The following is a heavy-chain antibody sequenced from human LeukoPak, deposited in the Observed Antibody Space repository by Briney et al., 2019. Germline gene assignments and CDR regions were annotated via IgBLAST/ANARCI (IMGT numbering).Heavy chain of an antibody. J-gene: IGHJ4*02. CDR2: INPSGGST. CDR3: AREGEIGYDLSDY. V-gene: IGHV1-46*01. CDR1: GYTFTNYY. Sequence: ASVKVSFKASGYTFTNYYMNWVRQAPGQGLEWMGIINPSGGSTSYAQKFQGRVTVTRDTSTSTVYMELSSLRSEDTAMYYCAREGEIGYDLSDYWGQGTLVTVSS. D-gene: IGHD5-12*01.